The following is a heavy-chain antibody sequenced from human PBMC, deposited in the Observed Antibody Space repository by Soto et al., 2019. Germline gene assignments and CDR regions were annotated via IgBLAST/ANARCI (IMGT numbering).Heavy chain of an antibody. CDR3: AKDGDFSNTFDH. Sequence: DVQLLESGGGLVQPGGSLRLSCAASDFRFSTYGMNCVRQAPGKGLEWVSGISGSGDTTYYADSVKGRFTISRDSSKNTVYLQMNSLRAEDTAVYYSAKDGDFSNTFDHWGQGTLVTVTS. J-gene: IGHJ4*02. V-gene: IGHV3-23*01. D-gene: IGHD4-4*01. CDR1: DFRFSTYG. CDR2: ISGSGDTT.